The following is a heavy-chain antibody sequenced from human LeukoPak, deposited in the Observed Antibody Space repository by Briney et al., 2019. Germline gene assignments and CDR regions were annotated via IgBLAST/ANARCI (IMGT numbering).Heavy chain of an antibody. CDR2: IIPIFGTA. Sequence: SVKASCKASGGTFSSYAISWVRQAPGQGLEWMGGIIPIFGTANYAQKFQGRVTITADESTSTAYMELSSLRSEDTAVYYCARGVRSGWYLFDYWGQGTLVTVSS. CDR3: ARGVRSGWYLFDY. D-gene: IGHD6-19*01. J-gene: IGHJ4*02. CDR1: GGTFSSYA. V-gene: IGHV1-69*13.